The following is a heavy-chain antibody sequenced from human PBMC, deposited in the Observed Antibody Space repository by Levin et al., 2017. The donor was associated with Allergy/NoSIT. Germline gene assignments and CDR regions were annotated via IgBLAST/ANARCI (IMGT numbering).Heavy chain of an antibody. J-gene: IGHJ4*02. CDR2: INPNSGGT. Sequence: GESLKISCKASGYTFTGYYMHWVRQAPGQGLEWMGRINPNSGGTNYAQKFQGRVTMTRDTSISTAYMELSRLRSDDTAVYYCARVRELRSPAIDYWGQGTLVTVSS. CDR1: GYTFTGYY. D-gene: IGHD3-10*01. V-gene: IGHV1-2*06. CDR3: ARVRELRSPAIDY.